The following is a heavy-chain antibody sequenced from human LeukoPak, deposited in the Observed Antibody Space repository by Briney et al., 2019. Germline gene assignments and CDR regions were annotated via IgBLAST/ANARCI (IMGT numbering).Heavy chain of an antibody. CDR1: GGTFSSYA. CDR3: ARVLAYCGGDCYSLPDY. J-gene: IGHJ4*02. D-gene: IGHD2-21*01. V-gene: IGHV1-69*13. CDR2: IIPIFGTA. Sequence: SVKVSCKASGGTFSSYAISWVRQAPGQGLERMGGIIPIFGTANYAQKFQGRVTITADESTSTAYMELSSLRSEDTAVYYCARVLAYCGGDCYSLPDYWGQGTLVTVSS.